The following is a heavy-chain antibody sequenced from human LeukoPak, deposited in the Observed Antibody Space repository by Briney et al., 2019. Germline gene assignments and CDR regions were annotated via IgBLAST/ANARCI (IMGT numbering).Heavy chain of an antibody. CDR3: ARPRESSNAFDI. J-gene: IGHJ3*02. D-gene: IGHD3-10*01. CDR1: GGSISSNNW. V-gene: IGHV4-4*02. Sequence: PSETLSLTCGVSGGSISSNNWWSGVRRPPGKGLEWIGEISHSGTTNYNPSLKSRVTISVDKSKNQFSLKLSSVTAADTAVYYCARPRESSNAFDIWGQGTMVTVSS. CDR2: ISHSGTT.